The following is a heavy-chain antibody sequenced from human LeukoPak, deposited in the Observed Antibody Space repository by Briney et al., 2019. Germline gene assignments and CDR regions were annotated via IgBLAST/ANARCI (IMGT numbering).Heavy chain of an antibody. CDR2: ISPNSGGT. V-gene: IGHV1-2*02. J-gene: IGHJ4*02. D-gene: IGHD1-26*01. CDR1: GYTFTGYY. CDR3: ARGDIVGASWIDY. Sequence: ASVKVSCKASGYTFTGYYIHWVRQAPGQGLEWVGWISPNSGGTNYAQKFQGRVTMTRDTSITTAYMELTRLTSDDTAVYYCARGDIVGASWIDYWGQGTLVTVSS.